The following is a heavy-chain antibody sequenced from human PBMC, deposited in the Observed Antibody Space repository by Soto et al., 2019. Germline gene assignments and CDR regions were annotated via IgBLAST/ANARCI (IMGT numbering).Heavy chain of an antibody. CDR3: ARERYQVISDGMDV. V-gene: IGHV1-2*02. CDR2: INPETGGT. Sequence: QVQLVQSGADVKTPGASVRVSCKASGYTFTGYYVHWVREAPGQGLEWMGWINPETGGTSYAQKFQGRVTLSRDTSINTAYLELGRLRFDAAAVYFCARERYQVISDGMDVWGQGTTVTVSS. D-gene: IGHD2-2*01. J-gene: IGHJ6*02. CDR1: GYTFTGYY.